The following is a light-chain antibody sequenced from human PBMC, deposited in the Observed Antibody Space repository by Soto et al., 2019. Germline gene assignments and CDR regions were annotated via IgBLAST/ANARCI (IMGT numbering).Light chain of an antibody. CDR2: GAS. J-gene: IGKJ4*01. CDR3: QQDGSSQT. Sequence: EIVLTQAPGTLYLSTGERAALSCRASQSVSSTYLAWYQQKPGQAPRLLIYGASSRATGIQDRFSGSGSGTDFTLIISRLEREDHSVYYCQQDGSSQTFGGGTKVELK. CDR1: QSVSSTY. V-gene: IGKV3-20*01.